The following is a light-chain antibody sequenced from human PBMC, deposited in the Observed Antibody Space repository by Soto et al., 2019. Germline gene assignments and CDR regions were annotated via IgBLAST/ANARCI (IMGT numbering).Light chain of an antibody. CDR1: ESISNW. CDR2: KAS. Sequence: EIQLTPSPSTLSASVGDRDIITFRASESISNWLAWYQQKPGKAPNLLIYKASSLKSGVPLRFSGSGSGTEFTLTINSLQPDDFATYYCQQYDTYWTFGQGTEVDIK. J-gene: IGKJ1*01. V-gene: IGKV1-5*03. CDR3: QQYDTYWT.